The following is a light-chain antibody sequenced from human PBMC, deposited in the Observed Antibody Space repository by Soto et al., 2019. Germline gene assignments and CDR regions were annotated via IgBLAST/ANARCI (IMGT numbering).Light chain of an antibody. Sequence: DIQMTQSPSSLSASVGDRVTITCRASQTITNYLNWYQQQSGKAPKLLIYATDTLQSGVPSRFSGSGSGTEFTLTISSLQSEDFAVYYCQQYNNWPPWTFGQGTKVDIK. V-gene: IGKV1-39*01. J-gene: IGKJ1*01. CDR1: QTITNY. CDR3: QQYNNWPPWT. CDR2: ATD.